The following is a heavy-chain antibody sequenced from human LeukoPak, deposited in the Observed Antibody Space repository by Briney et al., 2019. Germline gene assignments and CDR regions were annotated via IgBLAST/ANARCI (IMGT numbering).Heavy chain of an antibody. D-gene: IGHD3-22*01. CDR2: TNTNNGGT. CDR1: GYTFTAYY. V-gene: IGHV1-2*02. CDR3: ARDEDASSDNAFDI. J-gene: IGHJ3*02. Sequence: GASVKVSCKASGYTFTAYYIHWVRQAPGQGLEWMGWTNTNNGGTKYAQKFQGRVTMTRDTSISTAYMELSRLRSDDTALYYCARDEDASSDNAFDIWGQGTMVTVS.